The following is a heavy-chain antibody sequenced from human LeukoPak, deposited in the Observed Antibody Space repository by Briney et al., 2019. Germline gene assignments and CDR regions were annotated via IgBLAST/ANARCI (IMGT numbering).Heavy chain of an antibody. J-gene: IGHJ3*01. CDR2: IYYSGST. CDR3: ASERRTSGFYSGTNNPFDV. D-gene: IGHD3-22*01. CDR1: GGSISSYY. V-gene: IGHV4-59*05. Sequence: SETLSLTCTVSGGSISSYYWSWIRQPPGKGLEWIGSIYYSGSTYYNPSLKSRVTISVDTSKNQFSLKLTSVTAADTAVYYCASERRTSGFYSGTNNPFDVWGPGTMVTVSS.